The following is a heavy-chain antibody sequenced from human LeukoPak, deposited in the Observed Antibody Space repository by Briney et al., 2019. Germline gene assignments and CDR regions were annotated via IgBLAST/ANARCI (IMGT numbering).Heavy chain of an antibody. V-gene: IGHV1-18*01. CDR2: ISAYNSNT. Sequence: ASVKVSCKASGYTFTSYGISWVRQAPGQGLEWMGWISAYNSNTNYAQRFQGRVTMTRDTSISTAYMELSRLRSDDTAVYYCARGIAMVRGVIGWFDPWGQGTLVTVSS. CDR1: GYTFTSYG. J-gene: IGHJ5*02. CDR3: ARGIAMVRGVIGWFDP. D-gene: IGHD3-10*01.